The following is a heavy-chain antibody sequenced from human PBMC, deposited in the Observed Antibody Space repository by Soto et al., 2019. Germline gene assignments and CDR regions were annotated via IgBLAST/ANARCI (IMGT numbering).Heavy chain of an antibody. Sequence: ESGGGVVQPGRTLRLSCAASGFTFSTHSMDWVRQAPGKGLEWVAFISYDGRNQQYASSVKGRFTISRDNSKNALYLQMNSPRAEDTAVYYCARAFYDSDSGSKEEYSDYWGQGTLVTVSS. CDR2: ISYDGRNQ. CDR3: ARAFYDSDSGSKEEYSDY. CDR1: GFTFSTHS. J-gene: IGHJ4*02. D-gene: IGHD3-10*01. V-gene: IGHV3-30*04.